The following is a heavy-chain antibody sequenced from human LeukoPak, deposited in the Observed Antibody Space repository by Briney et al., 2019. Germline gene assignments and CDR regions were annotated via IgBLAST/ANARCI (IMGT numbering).Heavy chain of an antibody. Sequence: GGSLRLSCAASGFTFSSYSMNWVRQAPGKGLEWVSSISSSSSSYIYYADSVKGRFTISRDNAKNSLYLQMNSLRAEDTAVYYCARDMRRDYDFWSGYCFDYWGQGTLVTVSS. D-gene: IGHD3-3*01. CDR3: ARDMRRDYDFWSGYCFDY. CDR1: GFTFSSYS. CDR2: ISSSSSSYI. J-gene: IGHJ4*02. V-gene: IGHV3-21*01.